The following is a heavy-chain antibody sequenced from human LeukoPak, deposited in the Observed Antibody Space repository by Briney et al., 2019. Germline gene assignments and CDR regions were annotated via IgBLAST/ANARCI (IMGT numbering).Heavy chain of an antibody. CDR3: ARVGYNYGMDV. CDR1: GGSISSGGFY. CDR2: ISYSGST. V-gene: IGHV4-31*03. D-gene: IGHD5-12*01. J-gene: IGHJ6*02. Sequence: PSQTLSLTCTVSGGSISSGGFYWSWLRQHPGKGLEWIGYISYSGSTYYNPSLKSRVTISVDTSKNQFSLKLSSVTAADTAVYYCARVGYNYGMDVWGQGTTVTVSS.